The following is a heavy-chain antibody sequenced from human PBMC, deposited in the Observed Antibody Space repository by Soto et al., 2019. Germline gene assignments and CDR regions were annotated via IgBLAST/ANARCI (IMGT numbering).Heavy chain of an antibody. CDR1: GCSIRSGDYY. Sequence: PSETLSLTCTVSGCSIRSGDYYWSWIRQPPGKGLEWIGYIYYSGSTYYNPSLKSRVTISVDTSKNQFSLKLSSVTAADTAVYYCARERPDGSRLDPWGQGTLVTVSS. D-gene: IGHD6-13*01. J-gene: IGHJ5*02. CDR2: IYYSGST. V-gene: IGHV4-30-4*01. CDR3: ARERPDGSRLDP.